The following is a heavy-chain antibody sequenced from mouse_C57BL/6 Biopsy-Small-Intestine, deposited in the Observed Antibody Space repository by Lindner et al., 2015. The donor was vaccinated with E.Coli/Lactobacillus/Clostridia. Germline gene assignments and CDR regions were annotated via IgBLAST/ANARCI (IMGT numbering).Heavy chain of an antibody. D-gene: IGHD1-1*01. CDR1: GYSFTDYN. V-gene: IGHV1-39*01. Sequence: VQLQESGPELVKPGASVKISCKASGYSFTDYNMNWVKQSNGKSLEWIGVINPNYGTTSYNQKFKGKATLTVDQSSSTAYMQLNSLTSEDSAVYYRARSRTTVVATRYAMDYWGQGTSVTVSS. CDR3: ARSRTTVVATRYAMDY. CDR2: INPNYGTT. J-gene: IGHJ4*01.